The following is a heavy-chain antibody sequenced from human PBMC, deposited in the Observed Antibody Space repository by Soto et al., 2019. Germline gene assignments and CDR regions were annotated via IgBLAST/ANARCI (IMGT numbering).Heavy chain of an antibody. D-gene: IGHD5-18*01. J-gene: IGHJ5*02. V-gene: IGHV4-59*01. Sequence: PWEALAPSCMDYGSAISNITWSGSRQPTGAGVEWIGHIFYSGSTNYNPALKSRVTISVDTSKSQFSLKLSSVTAADTAVYYCAKDSGYNYGYFRWFDPWGQGTLVTVSS. CDR2: IFYSGST. CDR1: GSAISNIT. CDR3: AKDSGYNYGYFRWFDP.